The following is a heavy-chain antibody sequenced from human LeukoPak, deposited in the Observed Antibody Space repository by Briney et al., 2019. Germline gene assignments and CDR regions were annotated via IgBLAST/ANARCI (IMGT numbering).Heavy chain of an antibody. CDR3: AKDRSRGRGGGPGAFDI. J-gene: IGHJ3*02. V-gene: IGHV3-23*01. CDR2: ISGSGGST. Sequence: GGSLTLSCAASRFTFSSYATSWVRQAPGKGLEWVSAISGSGGSTFYADSVKGRFTISRANSKNTMYLQMNSLRAEDTAVYYCAKDRSRGRGGGPGAFDIWGQGTMVTVSS. D-gene: IGHD3-16*01. CDR1: RFTFSSYA.